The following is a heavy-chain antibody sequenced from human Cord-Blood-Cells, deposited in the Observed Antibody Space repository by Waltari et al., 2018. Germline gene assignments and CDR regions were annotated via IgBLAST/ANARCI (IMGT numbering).Heavy chain of an antibody. CDR1: GGTFSSYP. CDR2: IIPIFGTA. D-gene: IGHD3-16*02. CDR3: AREPYDYVWGSYRGFDP. Sequence: QVQLVQSGAEVKKPGSSVKVSCKASGGTFSSYPISWVRQAPGQGLEWMGGIIPIFGTANYAQKFQGRVTITADESTSTAYMELSSLRSEDTAVYYCAREPYDYVWGSYRGFDPWGQGTLVTVSS. V-gene: IGHV1-69*01. J-gene: IGHJ5*02.